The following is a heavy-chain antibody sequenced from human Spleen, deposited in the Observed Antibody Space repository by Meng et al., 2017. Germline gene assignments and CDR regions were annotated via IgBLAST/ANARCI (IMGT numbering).Heavy chain of an antibody. CDR2: INTNTGNP. V-gene: IGHV7-4-1*02. D-gene: IGHD6-13*01. CDR3: ARSIAARHYYYGMDV. CDR1: GYTFTTYA. J-gene: IGHJ6*02. Sequence: ASVKVSCKASGYTFTTYAMNWVRQAPGQGLEWMGWINTNTGNPTYAQGFTGRFVFSLDTSVSTAYLLITSLKAEDTAVYYCARSIAARHYYYGMDVWGQGTTVTVSS.